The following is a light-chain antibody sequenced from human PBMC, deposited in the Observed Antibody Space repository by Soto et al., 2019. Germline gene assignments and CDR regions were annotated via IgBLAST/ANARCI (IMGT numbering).Light chain of an antibody. J-gene: IGLJ2*01. Sequence: QSVLTQPPSASGTPGQGGNFSWSGSGPHIGSNAVNWYQQLPGTAPKLLIYSNTQRPSGVPDRFSGSKSGTSASLAISGLQSEDEADYYCAAWDDSLNGLLFGGGTKLTVL. CDR2: SNT. V-gene: IGLV1-44*01. CDR3: AAWDDSLNGLL. CDR1: GPHIGSNA.